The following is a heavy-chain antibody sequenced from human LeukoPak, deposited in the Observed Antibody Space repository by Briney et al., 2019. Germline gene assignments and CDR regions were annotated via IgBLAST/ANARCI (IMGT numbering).Heavy chain of an antibody. Sequence: GGSLRLSCAASGFTFSSYAMHWVRQAPGKGLEWVANIKQDGSEKYYVDSVKGRFTISRDNAKNSLYLQMNSLRAEDTAVYYCARERGYDYGDYGWFDPWGQGTLVTVSS. CDR3: ARERGYDYGDYGWFDP. CDR2: IKQDGSEK. CDR1: GFTFSSYA. V-gene: IGHV3-7*03. D-gene: IGHD4-17*01. J-gene: IGHJ5*02.